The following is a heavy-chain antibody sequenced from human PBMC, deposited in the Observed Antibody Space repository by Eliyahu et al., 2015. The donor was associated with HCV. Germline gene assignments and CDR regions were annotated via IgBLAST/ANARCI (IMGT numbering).Heavy chain of an antibody. CDR2: VYYTGST. CDR1: GDSISSNY. D-gene: IGHD2-15*01. Sequence: QVQLQESGPGLVKPSETLSLTCNVSGDSISSNYWSWIRQTPGKGLEWIGHVYYTGSTNYNPSLRSRVSISVGTSKNQFSLKLTSVTAADTAVYYCARFVREGYCSVGRCYSGFDYWGQGTLVTVSS. V-gene: IGHV4-59*01. J-gene: IGHJ4*02. CDR3: ARFVREGYCSVGRCYSGFDY.